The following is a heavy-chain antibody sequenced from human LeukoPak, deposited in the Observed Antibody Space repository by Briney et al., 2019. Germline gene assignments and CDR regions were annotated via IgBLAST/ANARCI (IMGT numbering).Heavy chain of an antibody. D-gene: IGHD3-22*01. Sequence: ASVKVSCKASGYTFTSYDINWVRQATGQGLEWMGWMNPNSGNTGYAQKFQGRVTITADKSTSTAYMELSSLRSEDTAVYYCARAYYYDSSGYYAFDIWGQGTMVTVSS. V-gene: IGHV1-8*01. CDR1: GYTFTSYD. CDR3: ARAYYYDSSGYYAFDI. CDR2: MNPNSGNT. J-gene: IGHJ3*02.